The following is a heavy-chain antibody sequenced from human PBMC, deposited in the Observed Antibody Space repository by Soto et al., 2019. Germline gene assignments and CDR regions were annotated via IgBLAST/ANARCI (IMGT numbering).Heavy chain of an antibody. Sequence: PPETLAPTFTVTGACIKRGAYSCSMIRHHAWQGLDRIGYIYYSGSTYYNPSIKSRVTISVDTSKNQFSLKLSSLTAADTAVYYCARDWGVVVPAARPLYYYGMDVWGQGTTVTVYS. CDR3: ARDWGVVVPAARPLYYYGMDV. CDR1: GACIKRGAYS. V-gene: IGHV4-31*03. D-gene: IGHD2-2*01. CDR2: IYYSGST. J-gene: IGHJ6*02.